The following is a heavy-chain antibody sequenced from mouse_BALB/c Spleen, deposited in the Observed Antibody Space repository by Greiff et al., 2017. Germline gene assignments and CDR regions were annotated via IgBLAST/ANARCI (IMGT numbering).Heavy chain of an antibody. V-gene: IGHV1-18*01. Sequence: VQLKESGPELVKPGASMKISCKASGYSFTGYTMNWVKQSHGKNLEWIGLINPYNGGTSYNQKFKGKATLTVDKSSSTAYMELLSLTSEDSAVYYCARAYGNYPYAMDYWGQGTSVTVSS. D-gene: IGHD2-1*01. CDR1: GYSFTGYT. J-gene: IGHJ4*01. CDR2: INPYNGGT. CDR3: ARAYGNYPYAMDY.